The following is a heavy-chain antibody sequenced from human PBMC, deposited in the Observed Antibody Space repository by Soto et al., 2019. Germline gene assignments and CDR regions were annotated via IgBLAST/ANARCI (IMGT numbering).Heavy chain of an antibody. CDR1: GFRFSSYT. J-gene: IGHJ4*02. Sequence: GGSLRLSGAASGFRFSSYTMIWVRQAPPQGLEWVSAVSGSGRSTYYADSVKGRFTVSRDNSKNILYLQMDGLRAGDTALYYCANKLQYSHAWTRFAFSGQGALVTVSS. D-gene: IGHD1-26*01. CDR3: ANKLQYSHAWTRFAF. CDR2: VSGSGRST. V-gene: IGHV3-23*01.